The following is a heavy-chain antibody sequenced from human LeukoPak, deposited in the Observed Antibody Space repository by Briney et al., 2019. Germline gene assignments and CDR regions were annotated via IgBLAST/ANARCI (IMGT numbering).Heavy chain of an antibody. CDR3: ATLGRGFGEPGDY. Sequence: ASVKVSCKVSGYTLTELSMHWVRQAPGKGLEWMGGFDPEDGETIYAQKFQGRVTMTEDTSTDTAYMELSSLRPEDTAVYYCATLGRGFGEPGDYWAREPWSPSPQ. J-gene: IGHJ4*02. CDR2: FDPEDGET. CDR1: GYTLTELS. D-gene: IGHD3-10*01. V-gene: IGHV1-24*01.